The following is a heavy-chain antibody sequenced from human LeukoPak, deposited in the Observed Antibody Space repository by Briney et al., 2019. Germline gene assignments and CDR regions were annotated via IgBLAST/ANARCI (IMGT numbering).Heavy chain of an antibody. CDR2: IRHSDSNT. CDR1: GFIFSSSD. Sequence: AGGSLRLSCAASGFIFSSSDMSWVRQAPGSGLEWVSSIRHSDSNTYYADSVMGRFTISRDNSKNTLYLQMNSLSAEDTAVYYCAKRGNPTVGHHYLDVWGKGTTVSVSS. CDR3: AKRGNPTVGHHYLDV. J-gene: IGHJ6*03. V-gene: IGHV3-23*05. D-gene: IGHD1-1*01.